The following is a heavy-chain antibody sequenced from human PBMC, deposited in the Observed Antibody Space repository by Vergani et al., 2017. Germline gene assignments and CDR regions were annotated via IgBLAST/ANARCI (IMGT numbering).Heavy chain of an antibody. D-gene: IGHD6-13*01. CDR1: GGSFSGYY. CDR2: INHSGST. CDR3: ARGLIAAAGTVDY. Sequence: QVQLQQWGAGLLKPSETLSLTCAVYGGSFSGYYWSWIRQPPGKGLEWIGVINHSGSTNYNPSLKSRVTISVDTSKNQFSLKLSSVTAADTAVYYCARGLIAAAGTVDYWGQGTLVTVSS. V-gene: IGHV4-34*01. J-gene: IGHJ4*02.